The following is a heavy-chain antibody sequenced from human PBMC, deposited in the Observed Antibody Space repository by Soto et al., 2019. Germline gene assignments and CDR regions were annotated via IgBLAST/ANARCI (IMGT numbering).Heavy chain of an antibody. J-gene: IGHJ6*02. CDR3: ARDQYYDFWSGYYRAYGMDV. V-gene: IGHV3-23*01. CDR1: GFTFSSYA. D-gene: IGHD3-3*01. CDR2: ISGSGGST. Sequence: PGGSLRLSCAASGFTFSSYAMSWVRQAPGKGLEWVSAISGSGGSTYYADSVKGRFTISRDNAKNALYLQMNSLRVEDTAVYYCARDQYYDFWSGYYRAYGMDVWGQGTTVTVSS.